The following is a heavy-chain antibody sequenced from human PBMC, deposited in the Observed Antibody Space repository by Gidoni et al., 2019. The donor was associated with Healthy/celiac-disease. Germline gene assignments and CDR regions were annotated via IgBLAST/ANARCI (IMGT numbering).Heavy chain of an antibody. D-gene: IGHD6-19*01. CDR2: INHSGST. J-gene: IGHJ5*02. CDR1: GGSFSGYY. CDR3: ARGRRKRYSSGWFQNGWFDP. Sequence: QVQLQQWGAGLLKPSETLSLTCAVYGGSFSGYYWRWIRQPPGKGLEWIGEINHSGSTNYNPSLKSRVTISVDTSKNQFSLKLSSVTAADTAVYYCARGRRKRYSSGWFQNGWFDPWGQGTLVTVSS. V-gene: IGHV4-34*01.